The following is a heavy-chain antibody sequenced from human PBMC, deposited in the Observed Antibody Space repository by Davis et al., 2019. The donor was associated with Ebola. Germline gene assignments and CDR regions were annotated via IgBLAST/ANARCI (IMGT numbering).Heavy chain of an antibody. Sequence: GESLKISCAASEFTFSTYWMHWVRQAPGKGLVWVSRVSSDGSYTSYADSVKGRFTISRDNAKNTLYLQMNSLRAEDTAVYYCVRTTYGAPEYWGQGTLVTVSS. CDR1: EFTFSTYW. V-gene: IGHV3-74*01. D-gene: IGHD4-17*01. J-gene: IGHJ4*02. CDR2: VSSDGSYT. CDR3: VRTTYGAPEY.